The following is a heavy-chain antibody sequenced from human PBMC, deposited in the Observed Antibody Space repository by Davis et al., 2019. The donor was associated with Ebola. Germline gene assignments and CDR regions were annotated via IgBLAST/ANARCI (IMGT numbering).Heavy chain of an antibody. D-gene: IGHD3-9*01. Sequence: PSETLSLTCAVYGGSFSGYFWSWIRQPPGKGLEWIGEINHSGSTNYNPSLKSRVTISVDTSKNQFSLKLSSVTAADTAVYYCARGRDDYDILTPNWFDPWGQGTLVTVSS. V-gene: IGHV4-34*01. CDR3: ARGRDDYDILTPNWFDP. CDR2: INHSGST. J-gene: IGHJ5*02. CDR1: GGSFSGYF.